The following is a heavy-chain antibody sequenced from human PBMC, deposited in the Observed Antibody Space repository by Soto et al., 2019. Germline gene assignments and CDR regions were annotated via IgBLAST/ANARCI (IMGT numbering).Heavy chain of an antibody. D-gene: IGHD3-3*01. CDR2: MNPNSGNT. Sequence: SVKVSCKASGYTFTSYDINWVRQATGQGLEWMGWMNPNSGNTGYAQKFQGRVTMTRNTSISTAYMELSSLRSEDTAVYYCARQYYDFWSGYSAFDYWGQGTLVTVSS. CDR3: ARQYYDFWSGYSAFDY. CDR1: GYTFTSYD. J-gene: IGHJ4*02. V-gene: IGHV1-8*01.